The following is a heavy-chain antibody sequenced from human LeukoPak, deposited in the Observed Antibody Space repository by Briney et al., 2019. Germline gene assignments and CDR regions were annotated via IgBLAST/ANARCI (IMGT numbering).Heavy chain of an antibody. Sequence: GGSLRLSCAASGFTVSSNYMSWVRQAPGKGLEWVSYISSSSSTIYYADSVKGRFTISRDNAKNSLYLQMNSLRAGDTAVYYCARDRGGGHMDVWGKGTTVTISS. CDR1: GFTVSSNY. CDR3: ARDRGGGHMDV. J-gene: IGHJ6*03. CDR2: ISSSSSTI. V-gene: IGHV3-48*01. D-gene: IGHD2-15*01.